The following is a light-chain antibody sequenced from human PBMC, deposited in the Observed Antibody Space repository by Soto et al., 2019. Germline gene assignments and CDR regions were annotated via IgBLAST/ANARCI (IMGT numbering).Light chain of an antibody. CDR3: QQCKDWPLT. J-gene: IGKJ4*01. Sequence: EIVMTQAPATLSLSPGDRATLSCRASQSVNSNLAWYQQKAGQAPRLLIYGASTRATGIPARFSGSGSGTEFTLTISSLQSGDFAVYYCQQCKDWPLTFGGGTKVDIK. CDR2: GAS. V-gene: IGKV3-15*01. CDR1: QSVNSN.